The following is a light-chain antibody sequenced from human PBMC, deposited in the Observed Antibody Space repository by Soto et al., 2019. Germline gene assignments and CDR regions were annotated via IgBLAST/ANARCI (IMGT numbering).Light chain of an antibody. CDR3: ASWDDSLNGPV. J-gene: IGLJ2*01. Sequence: QSVLTQPPSAYGTPGRRLTISCSGSISNIAINSVSWYQQLPGTAPKLLIHSSQQRPSGVPDRFSGSKSGTSASLAISDLHSEDEGDYYCASWDDSLNGPVFGGGTKLTVL. CDR2: SSQ. V-gene: IGLV1-44*01. CDR1: ISNIAINS.